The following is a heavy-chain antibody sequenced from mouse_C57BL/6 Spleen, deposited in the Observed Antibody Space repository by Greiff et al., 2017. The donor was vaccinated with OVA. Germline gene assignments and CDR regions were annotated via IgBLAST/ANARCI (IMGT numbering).Heavy chain of an antibody. CDR3: ARRYGSSPFDY. J-gene: IGHJ2*01. V-gene: IGHV1-69*01. Sequence: VKLQQPGAELVMPGASVKLSCKASGYTFTSYWMHWVKQRPGQGLEWIGEIDPSDSYTNYNQKFKGKSTLTVDKSSSTAYMQLSSLTSEDSAVYYCARRYGSSPFDYWGQGTTLTVSS. CDR2: IDPSDSYT. D-gene: IGHD1-1*01. CDR1: GYTFTSYW.